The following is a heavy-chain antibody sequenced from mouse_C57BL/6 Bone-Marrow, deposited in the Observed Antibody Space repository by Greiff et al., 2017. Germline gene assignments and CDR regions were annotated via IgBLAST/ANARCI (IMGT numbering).Heavy chain of an antibody. J-gene: IGHJ4*01. CDR2: IYPGDGDT. CDR1: GYAFSSSW. D-gene: IGHD3-2*02. Sequence: QVQLQQSGPELVKPGASVKISCKASGYAFSSSWMNWVKQRPGKGLEWIGRIYPGDGDTNYNGKFKGKATLTADKSSSTAYMQLSSLTSEDSAVYFCARDSRLEDYYAIDYWGQGTSVTVSS. V-gene: IGHV1-82*01. CDR3: ARDSRLEDYYAIDY.